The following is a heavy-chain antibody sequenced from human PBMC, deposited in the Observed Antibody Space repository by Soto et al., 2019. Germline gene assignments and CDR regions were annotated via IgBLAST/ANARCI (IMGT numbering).Heavy chain of an antibody. CDR2: ISYDGSNK. V-gene: IGHV3-30*03. J-gene: IGHJ3*02. D-gene: IGHD2-15*01. CDR1: GFTFSSYG. CDR3: ARDLGYCSGCSCYYRGAFDI. Sequence: GVSLRLSCAASGFTFSSYGMHWVRQAPGKGLEWVAVISYDGSNKYYADSVKGRFTISRDNSKNTLYLQMNSLRAEDTAVYYCARDLGYCSGCSCYYRGAFDIWGQGTMVTVSS.